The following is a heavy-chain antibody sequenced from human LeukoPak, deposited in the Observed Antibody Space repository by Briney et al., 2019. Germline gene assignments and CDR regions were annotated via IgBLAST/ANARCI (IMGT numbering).Heavy chain of an antibody. CDR2: IYSGGST. CDR3: ARDGPAGLFVVVPAATSAFDI. V-gene: IGHV3-66*01. J-gene: IGHJ3*02. D-gene: IGHD2-2*01. CDR1: EFSVGSNY. Sequence: PGGSLRLSCADSEFSVGSNYMTRVRQAPGKGREWVPLIYSGGSTYYADSVKGRFTISRDNAKNSLYLQTNSLRAEDTAVYYCARDGPAGLFVVVPAATSAFDIWGQGTMVTVSS.